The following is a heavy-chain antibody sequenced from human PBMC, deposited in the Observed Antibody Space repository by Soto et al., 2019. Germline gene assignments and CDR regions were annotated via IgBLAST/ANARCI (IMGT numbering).Heavy chain of an antibody. J-gene: IGHJ4*02. CDR3: AKARSEIAVAGNPPDY. D-gene: IGHD6-19*01. CDR2: ISGSGGST. V-gene: IGHV3-23*01. Sequence: EVQLLESGGGLVQPGGSLRLSCAASGFTFSSYAMSWVRQAPGKGLEWVSAISGSGGSTYYADSVKGRFTISRDNSKNTLYPQKNSLRAEDTAVYYCAKARSEIAVAGNPPDYWGQGTLVTVSS. CDR1: GFTFSSYA.